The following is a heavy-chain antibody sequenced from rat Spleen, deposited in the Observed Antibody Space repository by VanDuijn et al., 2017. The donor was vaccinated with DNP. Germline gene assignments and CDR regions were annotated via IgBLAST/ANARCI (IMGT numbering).Heavy chain of an antibody. CDR3: TRGTNFGSGPDFFDY. CDR1: GFTFNYYW. CDR2: ITSSGGST. J-gene: IGHJ2*01. V-gene: IGHV5-31*01. Sequence: EVQLVESGGGLVQPGRSLKLSCAASGFTFNYYWMTWVRQAPGRGLEWVASITSSGGSTYYPDSVKGRFTISRDNAKNTLYLQMSKLGSEDTAIYYCTRGTNFGSGPDFFDYWGQGIIVTVSS. D-gene: IGHD1-5*01.